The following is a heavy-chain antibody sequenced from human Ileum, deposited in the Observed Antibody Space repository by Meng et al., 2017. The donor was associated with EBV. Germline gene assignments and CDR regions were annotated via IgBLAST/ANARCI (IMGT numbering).Heavy chain of an antibody. CDR2: IYWDDDK. Sequence: QITLKESGPTLVKPTQTLTLTCTFSGFSLSTSGVGVGWIRQPPGKALEWLALIYWDDDKRYSPSLKNRLTITKDTSKNQVVLTLTNIDPVDTATYYCAHRHRLRDFDDWGQGPLGTVDS. V-gene: IGHV2-5*02. CDR3: AHRHRLRDFDD. CDR1: GFSLSTSGVG. J-gene: IGHJ4*02. D-gene: IGHD4-17*01.